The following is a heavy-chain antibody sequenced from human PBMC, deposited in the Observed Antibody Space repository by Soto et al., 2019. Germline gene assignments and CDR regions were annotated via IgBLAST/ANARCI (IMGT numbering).Heavy chain of an antibody. D-gene: IGHD3-10*01. CDR2: IIPNFDTP. J-gene: IGHJ6*02. CDR1: GGSFNNYA. CDR3: AVAMVREILIFESSGMHV. Sequence: QVHLVQSGAEVKKPGSSVKVSCKTSGGSFNNYAVSWVRQAPGQGLEWMGGIIPNFDTPNYAQKFPDRVPISADESTRTVYLELRSLRSNDTAVYYCAVAMVREILIFESSGMHVWGQGTTVIVSS. V-gene: IGHV1-69*01.